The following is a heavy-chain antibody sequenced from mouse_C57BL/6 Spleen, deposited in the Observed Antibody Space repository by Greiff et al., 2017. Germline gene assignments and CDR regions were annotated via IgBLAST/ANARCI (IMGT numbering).Heavy chain of an antibody. CDR1: GYTFTSYW. V-gene: IGHV1-64*01. J-gene: IGHJ4*01. Sequence: QVQLKESGAELVKPGASVKLSCKASGYTFTSYWMHWVKQRPGQGLEWIGMIHPNSGSTNYNEKFKSKATLTVDKSSSTAYMQLSSLTSEDSAVYYCARDDGSSLYAMDYWGQGTSVTVSS. D-gene: IGHD1-1*01. CDR2: IHPNSGST. CDR3: ARDDGSSLYAMDY.